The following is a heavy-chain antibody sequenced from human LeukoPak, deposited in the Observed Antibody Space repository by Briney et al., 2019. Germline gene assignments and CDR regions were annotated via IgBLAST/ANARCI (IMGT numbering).Heavy chain of an antibody. CDR2: IYYSGST. D-gene: IGHD4-17*01. Sequence: SETLSLTCTVSGGSISSYYWSWIRQPPGKGLEWIGYIYYSGSTNYNPSLKSRVTISVDTSKNQFSLKLSSVTAADTAVYYCARDPGYGDYGMEYWYFGLWGRGTLVTVSS. CDR3: ARDPGYGDYGMEYWYFGL. J-gene: IGHJ2*01. V-gene: IGHV4-59*01. CDR1: GGSISSYY.